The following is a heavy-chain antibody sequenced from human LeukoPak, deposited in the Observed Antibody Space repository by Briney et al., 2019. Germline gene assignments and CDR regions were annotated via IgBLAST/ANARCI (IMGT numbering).Heavy chain of an antibody. CDR3: AEDLSVGKLLWFGELLSRPFDFDY. D-gene: IGHD3-10*01. CDR1: GFTFSSYA. Sequence: GGSLRLSCAASGFTFSSYAMSWVRQAPGKGLEWVSAISGSGGSTYYADSVKGRFTISRDNSKNTLYLQMNSLRAEDTAVYYCAEDLSVGKLLWFGELLSRPFDFDYWGQGTLVTVSS. CDR2: ISGSGGST. J-gene: IGHJ4*02. V-gene: IGHV3-23*01.